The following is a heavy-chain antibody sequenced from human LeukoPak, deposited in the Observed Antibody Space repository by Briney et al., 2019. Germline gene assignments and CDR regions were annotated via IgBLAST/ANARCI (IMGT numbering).Heavy chain of an antibody. V-gene: IGHV4-39*07. Sequence: SETLSLTCTVSGGSISSSSYYWGWIRQPPGKGLEWIGSIYYSGSTYYNPSLKSRVTISVDTSKNQFSLKLSSMTAADTAVYYCARLTTVTTDFDYWGQGTLVTVSS. CDR3: ARLTTVTTDFDY. CDR1: GGSISSSSYY. D-gene: IGHD4-11*01. CDR2: IYYSGST. J-gene: IGHJ4*02.